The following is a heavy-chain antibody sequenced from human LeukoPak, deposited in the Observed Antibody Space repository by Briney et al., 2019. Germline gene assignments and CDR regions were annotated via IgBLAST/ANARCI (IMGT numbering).Heavy chain of an antibody. CDR1: GYTFTSYY. Sequence: ASVKVSCKASGYTFTSYYMHWVRQAPGQGLEWMGIINPSGGSTSYAQKFRGRVTMTRDTSTSTVYMELSSLRSEDTAVYYCARDQKSTVVTPYFDYWGQGTLVTVSS. CDR2: INPSGGST. J-gene: IGHJ4*02. D-gene: IGHD4-23*01. CDR3: ARDQKSTVVTPYFDY. V-gene: IGHV1-46*01.